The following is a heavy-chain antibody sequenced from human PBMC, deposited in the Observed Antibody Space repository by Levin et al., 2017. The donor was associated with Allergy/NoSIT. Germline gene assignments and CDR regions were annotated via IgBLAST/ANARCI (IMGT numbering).Heavy chain of an antibody. J-gene: IGHJ5*02. CDR2: VHYSGTT. CDR1: GGSISTYY. Sequence: ESLKISCTVSGGSISTYYWSWIRQPPGKGLEWIAYVHYSGTTNYNPSLKSRVTISVDTSENQFSLKLSSVTAADTALYYCARHRHWNDNRFNWFDPWGQGTLVTVSS. CDR3: ARHRHWNDNRFNWFDP. V-gene: IGHV4-59*08. D-gene: IGHD1-1*01.